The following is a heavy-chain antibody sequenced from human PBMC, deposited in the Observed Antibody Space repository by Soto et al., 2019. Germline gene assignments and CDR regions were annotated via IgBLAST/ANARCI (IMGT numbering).Heavy chain of an antibody. J-gene: IGHJ4*02. CDR3: ASGGVV. Sequence: GSLRRTGLAPGCNFINFDMNWVRQAPGRGLEWISLISERGITTTYADSVRSRFTVSRDNAQSSLYLQMARLTVEDTGVYYCASGGVVWGRGVLVTVYS. D-gene: IGHD2-8*01. V-gene: IGHV3-48*03. CDR2: ISERGITT. CDR1: GCNFINFD.